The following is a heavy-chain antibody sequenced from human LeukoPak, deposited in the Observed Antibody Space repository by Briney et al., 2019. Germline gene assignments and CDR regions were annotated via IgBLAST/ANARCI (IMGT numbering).Heavy chain of an antibody. D-gene: IGHD1-14*01. J-gene: IGHJ3*02. CDR2: IYTSGST. CDR1: GGSISSGSYY. V-gene: IGHV4-61*02. CDR3: ARYGSYDAFDI. Sequence: SETLSLTCTVSGGSISSGSYYWSWIRQPAGKGLEWIGRIYTSGSTNYNPSLKSRVTISVDTSKNQFSLKLSSVTAADTAVYYCARYGSYDAFDIWGQGAMVTVSS.